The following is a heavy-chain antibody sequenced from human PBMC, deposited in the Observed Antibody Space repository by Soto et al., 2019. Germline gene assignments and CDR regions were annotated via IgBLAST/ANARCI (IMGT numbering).Heavy chain of an antibody. CDR1: GGSISSSSYY. CDR3: ARHWDIWDIAAIGY. D-gene: IGHD6-13*01. V-gene: IGHV4-39*01. CDR2: IYYSGST. J-gene: IGHJ4*02. Sequence: SETLSLTCTVSGGSISSSSYYWGWIRQPPGKGLEWIGSIYYSGSTYYNPSLKSRVTISVDTSKNQFSLKLSSVTAADTAVYYCARHWDIWDIAAIGYWGQGTLVTVSS.